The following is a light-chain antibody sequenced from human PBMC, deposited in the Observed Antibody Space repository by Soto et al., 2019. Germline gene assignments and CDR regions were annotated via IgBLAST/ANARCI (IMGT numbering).Light chain of an antibody. CDR2: DVS. J-gene: IGLJ1*01. CDR3: SSYTSSDTYV. CDR1: SSDVGGYNY. V-gene: IGLV2-14*01. Sequence: QSVLTQPASVSGSPGQSITLSCTGTSSDVGGYNYVSWYQQHPGKAPKLMIYDVSYRPSGVSNRFSGSKSGNTASLTISGLQAEDEADYYCSSYTSSDTYVFGTGTKVTV.